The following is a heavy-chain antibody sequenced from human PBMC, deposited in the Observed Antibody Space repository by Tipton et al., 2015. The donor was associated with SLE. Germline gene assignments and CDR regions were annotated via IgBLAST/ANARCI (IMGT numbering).Heavy chain of an antibody. Sequence: LSCAVYGGSFSGYYWSWIRQPPGKGLEWIGYIYYSGSTNYNPSLKSRVTISVDTSKNQFSLKLSSVTAADTAVYYCARGRTYGSGRLDPWGQGTLVTVSS. J-gene: IGHJ5*02. CDR1: GGSFSGYY. CDR2: IYYSGST. D-gene: IGHD3-10*01. CDR3: ARGRTYGSGRLDP. V-gene: IGHV4-34*01.